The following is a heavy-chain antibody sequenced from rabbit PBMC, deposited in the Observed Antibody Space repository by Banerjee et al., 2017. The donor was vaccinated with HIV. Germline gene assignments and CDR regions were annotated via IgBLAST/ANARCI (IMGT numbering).Heavy chain of an antibody. CDR3: ARDGGVIGWNFNL. J-gene: IGHJ4*01. CDR1: GFSFSSGYD. D-gene: IGHD1-1*01. Sequence: QEQLEESGGDLVKPEGSLTLTCKASGFSFSSGYDMCWVRQAPGKGLEWIACIDNGDGSTYYANWVNGRFTISRSTSLNTVTLQMTSLTAADTATYFCARDGGVIGWNFNLWGQGTLVTVS. V-gene: IGHV1S47*01. CDR2: IDNGDGST.